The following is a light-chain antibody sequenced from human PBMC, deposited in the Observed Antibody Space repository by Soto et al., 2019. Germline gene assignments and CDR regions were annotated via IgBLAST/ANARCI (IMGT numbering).Light chain of an antibody. J-gene: IGKJ1*01. Sequence: AIQMTQSPSSLSASVGDRVTITCRASQGIRNDLGWYQQKPWKAPKLLIYAASSLQSGGPSRFSGSGSGTDFTLTISSLQPEDFATYYCLQDYNCPWTFGRGTKVEIK. CDR3: LQDYNCPWT. V-gene: IGKV1-6*01. CDR2: AAS. CDR1: QGIRND.